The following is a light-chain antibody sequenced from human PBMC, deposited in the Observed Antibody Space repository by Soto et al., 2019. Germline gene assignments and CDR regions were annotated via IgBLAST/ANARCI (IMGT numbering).Light chain of an antibody. CDR3: SSYTSSSLVV. Sequence: QSVVTQPASVSGSPVQSITISCTGTSSDVGGYNYVSWYQQHPGKTPKLMIYDVSNRPSGVSNRFSGSKSGNTASLTISGLQAEDEADYYCSSYTSSSLVVFGGGTKVTVL. CDR2: DVS. CDR1: SSDVGGYNY. V-gene: IGLV2-14*01. J-gene: IGLJ2*01.